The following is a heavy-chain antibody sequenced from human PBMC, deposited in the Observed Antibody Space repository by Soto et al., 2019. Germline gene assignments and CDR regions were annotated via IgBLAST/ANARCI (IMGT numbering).Heavy chain of an antibody. V-gene: IGHV4-34*01. Sequence: SETLSLTCAVYGGSSSGYYWSWIRQPPGKGLEWIGEINHSGSTNYNPSLKSRVTISVDTSKNQFSLKLSSVTAADTAVYYCARMGHGKDARVRGPAATNFDYWGQGTLVTVSS. CDR2: INHSGST. CDR3: ARMGHGKDARVRGPAATNFDY. D-gene: IGHD2-2*01. CDR1: GGSSSGYY. J-gene: IGHJ4*02.